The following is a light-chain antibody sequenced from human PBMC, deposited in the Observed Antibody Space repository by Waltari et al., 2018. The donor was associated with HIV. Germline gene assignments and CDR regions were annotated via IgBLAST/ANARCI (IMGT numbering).Light chain of an antibody. J-gene: IGKJ2*01. Sequence: DIQMTQSPSPLSASLRDRVTITCRASQSVSYCLAWYQQKPGKAPKLLISKASSLKSGVPSRFSGSGSGTEFTLNISSLQPDDFATYYCQQYNRYPYTFGQGTKLEIK. CDR2: KAS. V-gene: IGKV1-5*03. CDR1: QSVSYC. CDR3: QQYNRYPYT.